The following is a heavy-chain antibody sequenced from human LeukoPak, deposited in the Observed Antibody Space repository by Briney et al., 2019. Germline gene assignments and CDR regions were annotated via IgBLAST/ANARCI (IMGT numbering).Heavy chain of an antibody. CDR2: IYHSGST. J-gene: IGHJ6*03. CDR3: AREQDYYYYMDV. Sequence: SETLSLTCTVSGYSISSGYSWGWIRQPPGKGLECIGSIYHSGSTYYNPSLKSRVTISVDTSKNQFSLKLSSVTAADTAVYCCAREQDYYYYMDVWGKGTTVTISS. V-gene: IGHV4-38-2*02. CDR1: GYSISSGYS.